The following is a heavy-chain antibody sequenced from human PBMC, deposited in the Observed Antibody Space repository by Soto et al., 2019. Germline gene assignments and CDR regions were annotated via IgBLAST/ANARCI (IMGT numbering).Heavy chain of an antibody. CDR1: GYTFTSYG. D-gene: IGHD3-9*01. CDR3: VKLSGDWILYPLED. Sequence: ASVKVSCKASGYTFTSYGISWVRQAPGQGLEWMGWISAYNGNTNYAQKLQGRVTMTTDTSTSTAYMELRRLRSDDTAVYFCVKLSGDWILYPLEDWGQGTLVTVSS. CDR2: ISAYNGNT. J-gene: IGHJ4*01. V-gene: IGHV1-18*04.